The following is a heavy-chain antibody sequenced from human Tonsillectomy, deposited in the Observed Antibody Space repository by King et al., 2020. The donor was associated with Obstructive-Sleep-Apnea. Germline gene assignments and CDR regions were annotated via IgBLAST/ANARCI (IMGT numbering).Heavy chain of an antibody. CDR3: ARDPGSREFFDS. Sequence: VQLVESGGGLVQPGGSLRLTCAASGFTVSNNYMAWVRQAPGNRLEWVSVMYPGGSAFYAESVKGRFTISRHNSENTLYLQMNTLIHEDTAVYYCARDPGSREFFDSWGLGTLVTVSS. D-gene: IGHD5-24*01. J-gene: IGHJ4*02. V-gene: IGHV3-53*04. CDR2: MYPGGSA. CDR1: GFTVSNNY.